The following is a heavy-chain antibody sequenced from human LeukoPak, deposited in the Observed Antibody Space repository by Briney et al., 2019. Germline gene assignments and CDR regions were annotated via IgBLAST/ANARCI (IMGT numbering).Heavy chain of an antibody. CDR1: GGSISSSNYY. V-gene: IGHV4-39*01. CDR3: ARLSEGSFDY. CDR2: IYYSGTT. J-gene: IGHJ4*02. Sequence: SETLSLTCTVSGGSISSSNYYWGWIRQPPGMGLEWIGSIYYSGTTYYNPSLESRVTVSVDTSKNQFSLKLSSVTAADTAVYYCARLSEGSFDYWGQGTLVTVSS. D-gene: IGHD3-10*01.